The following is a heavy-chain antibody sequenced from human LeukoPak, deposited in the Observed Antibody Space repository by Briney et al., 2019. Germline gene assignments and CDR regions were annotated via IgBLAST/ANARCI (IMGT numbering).Heavy chain of an antibody. Sequence: SETLSLTCAVYGGSFSGYYWSWIRQPPGKGLEWIGEINHSGSTNYNPSLKSRVTISVDTSKNQFSLKLSSVTAADTAVYYCARHRYCSGGSCYLDYWGQGTLVTVSS. CDR3: ARHRYCSGGSCYLDY. CDR1: GGSFSGYY. J-gene: IGHJ4*02. V-gene: IGHV4-34*01. CDR2: INHSGST. D-gene: IGHD2-15*01.